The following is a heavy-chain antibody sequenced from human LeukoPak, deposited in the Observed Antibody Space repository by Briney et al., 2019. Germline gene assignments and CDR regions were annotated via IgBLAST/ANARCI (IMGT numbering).Heavy chain of an antibody. CDR3: ARDQYDTWSRRGNFDS. J-gene: IGHJ4*02. CDR1: GFIFGNYR. CDR2: IKLDGSEK. V-gene: IGHV3-7*03. Sequence: GGSLRLSCATSGFIFGNYRMHWVRQAPGKGLEWVANIKLDGSEKNYVDSVKGRFTISRDNTKNSLYLQMNSLRAEDTAVFYCARDQYDTWSRRGNFDSWGQGTLVIVSS. D-gene: IGHD3-3*01.